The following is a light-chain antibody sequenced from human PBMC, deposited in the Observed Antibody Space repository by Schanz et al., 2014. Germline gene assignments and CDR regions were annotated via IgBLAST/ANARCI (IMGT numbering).Light chain of an antibody. J-gene: IGKJ2*01. CDR1: QSVGSN. CDR2: DAS. CDR3: QQRSNWPPVT. V-gene: IGKV3-11*01. Sequence: EVVMTQSPATLSVSPGERATLSCRASQSVGSNLAWYQQKPGQAPRLLIYDASNRATGIPARFSGSGSGTDFTLTISSLEPEDFAVYYCQQRSNWPPVTFGQGTKLEIK.